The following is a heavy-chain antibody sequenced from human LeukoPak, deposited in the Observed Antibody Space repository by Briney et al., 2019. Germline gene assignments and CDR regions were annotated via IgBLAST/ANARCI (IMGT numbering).Heavy chain of an antibody. D-gene: IGHD2-15*01. CDR1: GGSISSSSYY. J-gene: IGHJ4*02. V-gene: IGHV4-39*07. CDR3: ARGAALAIDY. Sequence: SETLSLTCTVSGGSISSSSYYWGWIRQPPGKGLEWIGSIYYSGSTYYNPSLKSRVTMSLDTSKNQFSLKLNSVTAADTAVYYCARGAALAIDYWGQGALVTVSS. CDR2: IYYSGST.